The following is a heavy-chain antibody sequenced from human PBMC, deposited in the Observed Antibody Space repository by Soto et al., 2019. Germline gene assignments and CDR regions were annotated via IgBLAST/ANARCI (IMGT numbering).Heavy chain of an antibody. CDR1: GGSFSGYY. J-gene: IGHJ4*02. Sequence: AETLSLTCAVYGGSFSGYYWSWIRQPPGKGLEWIGEINHSGSPNYNPSLKSRVTISVDTSKNQFSLKLSSVTAADTAVYYCARVLRYFDWLGTLSDYFDYWGQGTLVTVSS. CDR3: ARVLRYFDWLGTLSDYFDY. CDR2: INHSGSP. V-gene: IGHV4-34*01. D-gene: IGHD3-9*01.